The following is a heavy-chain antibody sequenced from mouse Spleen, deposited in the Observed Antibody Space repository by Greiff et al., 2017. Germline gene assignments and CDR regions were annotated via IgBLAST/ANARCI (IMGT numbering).Heavy chain of an antibody. CDR3: AMNYDYDEGGNGY. Sequence: VQLQQSGAELAKPGASVKLSCKASGYTFTSYWMHWVKQRPGQGLEWIGYINPSSGYTKYNQKFKDKATLTAAKSSSTAYMQLSSLTYEDSAVYYCAMNYDYDEGGNGYWGQGTTLTVSS. CDR2: INPSSGYT. J-gene: IGHJ2*01. V-gene: IGHV1-7*01. D-gene: IGHD2-4*01. CDR1: GYTFTSYW.